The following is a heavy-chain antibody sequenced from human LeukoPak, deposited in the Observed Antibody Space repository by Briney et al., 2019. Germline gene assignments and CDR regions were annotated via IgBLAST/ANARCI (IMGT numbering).Heavy chain of an antibody. D-gene: IGHD3-10*01. J-gene: IGHJ4*02. V-gene: IGHV3-30*03. Sequence: GGSLRLSCAAPGFTFSSYGMHWVRQAPGKGLEWVAVISYDGSNKYYADSVKSRFSISREKSKKTLYLQMNSLRAEDTAVYYCAITPSYYYGSGSPLSWGQGTLVTVSS. CDR3: AITPSYYYGSGSPLS. CDR1: GFTFSSYG. CDR2: ISYDGSNK.